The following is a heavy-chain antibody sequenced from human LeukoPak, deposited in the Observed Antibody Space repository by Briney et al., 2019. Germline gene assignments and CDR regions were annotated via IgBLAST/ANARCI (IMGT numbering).Heavy chain of an antibody. CDR3: ARGRVFDTSGYSVDY. D-gene: IGHD3-22*01. Sequence: GGSLRLSCAASGFTFSSYAMSWVRQAPGKGLVWVSHINSDGSGTRYADSVKGRFTISRDNARNTLYLQMNSLRAEDTAGYYCARGRVFDTSGYSVDYWGQGTLGTGSS. CDR2: INSDGSGT. J-gene: IGHJ4*02. V-gene: IGHV3-74*01. CDR1: GFTFSSYA.